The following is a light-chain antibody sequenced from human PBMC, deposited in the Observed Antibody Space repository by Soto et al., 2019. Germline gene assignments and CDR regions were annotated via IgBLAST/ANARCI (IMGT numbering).Light chain of an antibody. V-gene: IGKV3D-15*01. CDR3: QQYNNWPQT. Sequence: EIVLTQSPATLSSFPGDRVTLSCRASQYINTRLAWYQHRPGQSPRLLIYQTSLRAAGIPARFSGSGSGTEFTLTISSLQSEDFAVYYCQQYNNWPQTFGQGTKVDIK. J-gene: IGKJ1*01. CDR2: QTS. CDR1: QYINTR.